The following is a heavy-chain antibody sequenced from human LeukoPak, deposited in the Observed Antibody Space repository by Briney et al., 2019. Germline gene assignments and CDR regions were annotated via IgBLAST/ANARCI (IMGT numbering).Heavy chain of an antibody. J-gene: IGHJ5*02. CDR3: ARVAAVGVS. D-gene: IGHD4-23*01. Sequence: SETLSLTCTLSGGSLSSYFWCWIRQPPGEGLGWIGYIYYSGSTNYNPSLKSRVTISVDTSKNQFSLKLSSVTAADTAVYYCARVAAVGVSWGQGTLVTVSS. CDR1: GGSLSSYF. V-gene: IGHV4-59*01. CDR2: IYYSGST.